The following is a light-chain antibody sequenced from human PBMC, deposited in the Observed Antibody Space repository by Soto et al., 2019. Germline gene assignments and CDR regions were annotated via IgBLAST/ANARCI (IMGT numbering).Light chain of an antibody. CDR1: QSVDSKY. V-gene: IGKV3D-15*01. J-gene: IGKJ5*01. Sequence: EIVFTQSPGTLSLSPGERATLSCRASQSVDSKYLAWYQQKPGQAPRILIFAASSRATGIPDRFSGSGSGTEFTLTISSLQSEDFAVYYCQQYNNWPPITFGQGTRLEIK. CDR3: QQYNNWPPIT. CDR2: AAS.